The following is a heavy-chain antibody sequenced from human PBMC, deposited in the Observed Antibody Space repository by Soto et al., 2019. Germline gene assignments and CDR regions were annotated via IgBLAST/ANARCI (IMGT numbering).Heavy chain of an antibody. CDR2: IIPFYGSS. V-gene: IGHV1-69*18. CDR1: GGTLSTHP. CDR3: ARDASRVSHYYGLDV. J-gene: IGHJ6*02. Sequence: QVELMQSGAEVKKPGSSVKVSCTTSGGTLSTHPISCVRQAPGQGLEWMAMIIPFYGSSNHAQKFQGRVTITVDESTNSVYMTLSSLTSEDTAVYYCARDASRVSHYYGLDVWGQGTTVTVSS.